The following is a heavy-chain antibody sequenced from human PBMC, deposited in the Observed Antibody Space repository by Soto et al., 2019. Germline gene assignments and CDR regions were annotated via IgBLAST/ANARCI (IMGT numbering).Heavy chain of an antibody. D-gene: IGHD1-26*01. CDR3: SAGVGRVDTEH. CDR2: IKNGGTT. J-gene: IGHJ1*01. Sequence: EVQLVESGGGLVKPGGSLRLSCVGSGFTFNNAWMTWVRQAPGKGLEWVGRIKNGGTTDYAAPVKGRFTISRDDSKSTAYLQMSSLKIEDTAVYYYSAGVGRVDTEHWGQGTLVTVSS. CDR1: GFTFNNAW. V-gene: IGHV3-15*01.